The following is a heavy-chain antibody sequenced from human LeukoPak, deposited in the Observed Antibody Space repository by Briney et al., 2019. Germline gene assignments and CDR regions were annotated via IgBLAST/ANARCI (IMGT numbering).Heavy chain of an antibody. CDR1: GFTFSSYG. V-gene: IGHV3-33*01. J-gene: IGHJ5*02. D-gene: IGHD4-17*01. CDR3: ARGTVTTSKYNWFDP. Sequence: GGSLRLSCAASGFTFSSYGMHWVRQAPGKGLEWVAVIWYDGSNKYYADSVKGRSTISRDNSKNTLYLQMNSLRAEDTAVYYCARGTVTTSKYNWFDPWGQGTLVTVSS. CDR2: IWYDGSNK.